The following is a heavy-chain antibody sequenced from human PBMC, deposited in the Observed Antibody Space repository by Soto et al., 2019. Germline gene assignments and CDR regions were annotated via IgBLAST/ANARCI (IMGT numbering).Heavy chain of an antibody. CDR2: MNPNSGNT. J-gene: IGHJ4*02. CDR3: ALTYYGFGSGYSPFDY. D-gene: IGHD3-3*01. V-gene: IGHV1-8*01. CDR1: GYTFTSYD. Sequence: ASVKVSCKASGYTFTSYDINWVRQATGQGLEWMGWMNPNSGNTGYAQKFQGRVTMTRNTSISTAYMELSSLRSEGTAVFYCALTYYGFGSGYSPFDYWGQGTLVTVSS.